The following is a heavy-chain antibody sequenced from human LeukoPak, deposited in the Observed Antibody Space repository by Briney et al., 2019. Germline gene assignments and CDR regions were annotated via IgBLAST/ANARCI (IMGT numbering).Heavy chain of an antibody. J-gene: IGHJ6*02. CDR3: ARHPCSGGSCPLDYYYYYGMDV. Sequence: SETLSLTCTVSGDSISSSSYYWGWIRQPPGKGLEWIGSIYYSGSTYYNPSLKSRVTISVDTSKNQFYLKLRSVTAADTAVYYCARHPCSGGSCPLDYYYYYGMDVWGQGTTVTVSS. CDR1: GDSISSSSYY. D-gene: IGHD2-15*01. CDR2: IYYSGST. V-gene: IGHV4-39*01.